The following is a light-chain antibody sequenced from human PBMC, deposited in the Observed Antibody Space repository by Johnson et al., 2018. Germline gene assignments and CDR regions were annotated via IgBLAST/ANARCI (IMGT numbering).Light chain of an antibody. Sequence: QSVLTQPPSVSAAPGQKVTISCSGSSSNIGNNYISWYQQLPGTAPKLLIYENNKRPSGIPDRFSGSKSGTSATLGITGLQTGGEAGYYCGTWDSSLSAGNVFGTGTNVTVL. CDR3: GTWDSSLSAGNV. CDR1: SSNIGNNY. J-gene: IGLJ1*01. V-gene: IGLV1-51*02. CDR2: ENN.